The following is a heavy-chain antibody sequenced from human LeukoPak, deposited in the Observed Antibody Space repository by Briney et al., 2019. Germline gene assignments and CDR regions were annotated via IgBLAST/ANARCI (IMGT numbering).Heavy chain of an antibody. V-gene: IGHV1-24*01. CDR1: GNSLSELS. D-gene: IGHD3-3*01. CDR3: TTRSGDFWSGFVN. J-gene: IGHJ4*02. CDR2: FDPEEAKM. Sequence: ASVTVSCKVSGNSLSELSIQWVRQAAGKGLECMGGFDPEEAKMVYAQNFQGRVTMTEDTSTQTAYMELSGLTSDDTAVYYCTTRSGDFWSGFVNWGQGTLVTVS.